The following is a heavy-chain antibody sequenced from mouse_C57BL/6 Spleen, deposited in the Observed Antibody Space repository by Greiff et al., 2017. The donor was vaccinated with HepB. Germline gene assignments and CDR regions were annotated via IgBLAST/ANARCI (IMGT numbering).Heavy chain of an antibody. CDR3: AREKAQATDFAY. D-gene: IGHD3-2*02. CDR1: GYSFTGYY. Sequence: VQLQQSGPELVKPGASVKISCKASGYSFTGYYMNWVKQSPEKSLEWIGEINPSTGGTTYNQKFKAKATLTVDKSSSTAYMQLKSLTSEDSAVYYCAREKAQATDFAYWGQGTLVTVSA. V-gene: IGHV1-42*01. CDR2: INPSTGGT. J-gene: IGHJ3*01.